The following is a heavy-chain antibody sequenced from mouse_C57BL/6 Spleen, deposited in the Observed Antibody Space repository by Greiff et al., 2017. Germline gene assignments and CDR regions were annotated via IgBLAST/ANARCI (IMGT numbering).Heavy chain of an antibody. Sequence: VQLQQSGAELVRPGASVKLSCTASGFNIKDDYMPWVKQRPEQGLGWIVWIGPENGDTEYASKFQGKATIPAATSSNTAYLQLSSLTSEDTAVYYCTTSYDYDSAWFAYWGQGTLVTVSA. D-gene: IGHD2-4*01. CDR3: TTSYDYDSAWFAY. CDR1: GFNIKDDY. CDR2: IGPENGDT. J-gene: IGHJ3*01. V-gene: IGHV14-4*01.